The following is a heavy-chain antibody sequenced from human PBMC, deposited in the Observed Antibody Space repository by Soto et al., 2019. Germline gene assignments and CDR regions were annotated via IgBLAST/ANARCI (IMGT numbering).Heavy chain of an antibody. Sequence: SETLSLTCTVSGGSISSGDYYWSWIRQPPXKGLEWIGYIYYSGSTYYNPSLKSRVTISVDTSKNQFSLKLSSVTAADTAVYYCARDRSRFRIAAAGTEDYWGQGTLVTVSS. J-gene: IGHJ4*02. CDR2: IYYSGST. V-gene: IGHV4-30-4*01. CDR3: ARDRSRFRIAAAGTEDY. CDR1: GGSISSGDYY. D-gene: IGHD6-13*01.